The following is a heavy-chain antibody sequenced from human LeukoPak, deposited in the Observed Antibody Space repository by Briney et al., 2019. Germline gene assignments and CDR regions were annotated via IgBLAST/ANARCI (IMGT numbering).Heavy chain of an antibody. V-gene: IGHV4-39*01. Sequence: PSETLSLTCTVSGGSLSSSSYYWGWIRQPPGKGLEWIGSIYYSGSTYYNPSLESRVTISVDTSKNKFSLKLSSVTAADPAVYYCATQLLDSSSAFDCWGQGTLVTVSS. CDR1: GGSLSSSSYY. D-gene: IGHD6-6*01. CDR3: ATQLLDSSSAFDC. CDR2: IYYSGST. J-gene: IGHJ4*02.